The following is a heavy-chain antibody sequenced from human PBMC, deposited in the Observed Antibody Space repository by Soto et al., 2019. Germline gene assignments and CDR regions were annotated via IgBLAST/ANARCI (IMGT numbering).Heavy chain of an antibody. CDR3: ARGSGGYSSSWYGTVYYGMDV. Sequence: EVQLVESGGGLVQPGGSLRLSCAASGFTFSSYSMNWVRQAPGKGLEWVSYISSSSSTIYYADSVKGRFTISRDNAKNSLYLQMNSLRAEDTAVYYCARGSGGYSSSWYGTVYYGMDVWGQGTTVTVSS. D-gene: IGHD6-13*01. CDR2: ISSSSSTI. CDR1: GFTFSSYS. J-gene: IGHJ6*02. V-gene: IGHV3-48*01.